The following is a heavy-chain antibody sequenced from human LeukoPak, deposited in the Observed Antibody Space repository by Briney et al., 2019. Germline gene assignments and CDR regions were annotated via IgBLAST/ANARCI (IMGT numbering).Heavy chain of an antibody. V-gene: IGHV3-15*01. D-gene: IGHD2-2*01. Sequence: PGGSLRLSCAASGFTFSNAWMSWVRQAPGKGLEWVGRIKSKTDGGTTDYAAPVKGRFTISRDDSKNTLYLQMNSLKTEDTAVYYCTTDNAVVPAAMVHNPPDYWGQGTLVTVSS. CDR3: TTDNAVVPAAMVHNPPDY. J-gene: IGHJ4*02. CDR2: IKSKTDGGTT. CDR1: GFTFSNAW.